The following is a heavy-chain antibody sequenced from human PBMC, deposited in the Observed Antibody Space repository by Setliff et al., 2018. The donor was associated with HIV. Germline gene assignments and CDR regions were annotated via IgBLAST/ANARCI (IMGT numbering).Heavy chain of an antibody. CDR3: ARDPLVGAPDYFDY. J-gene: IGHJ4*02. Sequence: HPGGSLRLSCAASGFTFDDYSMHWVRQAPGKGLEWVAVISYGGGLKLYADSVKGRFTISRDFSDNTLYLQMNSLRAEDTAVYYCARDPLVGAPDYFDYWGQGTLVTVSS. CDR2: ISYGGGLK. D-gene: IGHD1-26*01. CDR1: GFTFDDYS. V-gene: IGHV3-30*04.